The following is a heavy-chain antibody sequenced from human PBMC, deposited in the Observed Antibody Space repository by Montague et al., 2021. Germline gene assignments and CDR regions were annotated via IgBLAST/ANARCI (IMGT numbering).Heavy chain of an antibody. J-gene: IGHJ4*02. CDR3: ANARVAVAGAEDY. Sequence: SLRLSCAASGFTFRSYAMSWVRQSAGKGLEWVSTITASGATTYYEDSVKGRFTISRDNSKNTLYLQINSLRAEDTAIYFCANARVAVAGAEDYWGQGALVTVSS. CDR2: ITASGATT. V-gene: IGHV3-23*01. CDR1: GFTFRSYA. D-gene: IGHD6-19*01.